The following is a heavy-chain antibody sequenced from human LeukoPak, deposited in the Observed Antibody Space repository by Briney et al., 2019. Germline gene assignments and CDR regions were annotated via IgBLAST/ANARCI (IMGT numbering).Heavy chain of an antibody. CDR3: ARDLNPFQEQWLVRSDY. V-gene: IGHV1-18*01. CDR1: GYTFTSYG. CDR2: ISAYNGNT. J-gene: IGHJ4*02. D-gene: IGHD6-19*01. Sequence: ASVKVSCKASGYTFTSYGISWVRQAPGQGLEWMGWISAYNGNTNYAQKLRGRVTMTTDTSTSTAYMELRSLRSDDTAVYYCARDLNPFQEQWLVRSDYWGQGTLVTVSS.